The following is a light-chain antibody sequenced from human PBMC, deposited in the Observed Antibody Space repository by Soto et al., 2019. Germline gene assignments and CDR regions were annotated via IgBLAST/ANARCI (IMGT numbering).Light chain of an antibody. J-gene: IGKJ1*01. CDR3: QQYHSYST. CDR2: GAS. CDR1: QGITSY. V-gene: IGKV1-9*01. Sequence: IQLTQSPSPLSASVGDSVTITCRASQGITSYLAWYQQKPGKAPNLLIYGASTLQSGVPSRFSGSGSGTEFTLTITSLQPDDFATYYCQQYHSYSTFGQGTKVDIK.